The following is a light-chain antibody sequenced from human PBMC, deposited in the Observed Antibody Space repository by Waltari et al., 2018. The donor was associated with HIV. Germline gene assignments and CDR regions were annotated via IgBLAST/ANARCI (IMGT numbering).Light chain of an antibody. CDR3: SSYISSASPE. CDR1: SDLRHYNS. V-gene: IGLV2-14*01. CDR2: EVS. J-gene: IGLJ3*02. Sequence: QSALTQPASVSGSPGQSITISCTGTSDLRHYNSVSWYQHHPGKAPKVIIYEVSNRPVGVSSRFSGSISGNTASLTISGLQAEDEADYFCSSYISSASPEFGGGTKVTVL.